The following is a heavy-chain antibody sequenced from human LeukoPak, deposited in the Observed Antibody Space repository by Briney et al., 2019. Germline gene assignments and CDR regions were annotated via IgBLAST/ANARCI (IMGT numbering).Heavy chain of an antibody. CDR1: GYTFTGYY. Sequence: EASVKVSCKASGYTFTGYYMHWVGQAPGQGLEWMGWINPNSGGTNYAQKFQGRVTMTRDTSISTAYMELSRLRSDDTAVYYCARGLGPRTAYYYDSSGYFGTAFDPWGQGTLVTVSS. CDR3: ARGLGPRTAYYYDSSGYFGTAFDP. J-gene: IGHJ5*02. V-gene: IGHV1-2*02. CDR2: INPNSGGT. D-gene: IGHD3-22*01.